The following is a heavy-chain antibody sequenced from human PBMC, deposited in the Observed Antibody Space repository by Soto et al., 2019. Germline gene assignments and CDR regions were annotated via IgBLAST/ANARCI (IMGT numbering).Heavy chain of an antibody. D-gene: IGHD6-13*01. J-gene: IGHJ4*02. Sequence: GGSLRLCCAASGFTFSNYGMHWVRQAPGKGLEWVAVISYDGSNKYYADSVKGRFTISRDNSKNTLYLQMNSLRAEDTAVYYCAKGLAADANWGQGTLVTVSS. CDR1: GFTFSNYG. CDR2: ISYDGSNK. V-gene: IGHV3-30*18. CDR3: AKGLAADAN.